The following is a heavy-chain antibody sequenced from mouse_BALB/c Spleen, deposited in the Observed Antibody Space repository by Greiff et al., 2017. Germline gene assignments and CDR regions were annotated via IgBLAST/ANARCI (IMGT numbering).Heavy chain of an antibody. Sequence: VQLQQSGPELVRPGVSVKISCKGSGYTFTDYAMHWVKQSHAKSLEWIGVISTYYGNTNYNQKFKGKATMTVDKSSSTAYMELARLTSEDSAIYYCARLDDGYYYAMDYWGQGTSVTVSS. CDR2: ISTYYGNT. J-gene: IGHJ4*01. CDR1: GYTFTDYA. D-gene: IGHD2-3*01. V-gene: IGHV1-67*01. CDR3: ARLDDGYYYAMDY.